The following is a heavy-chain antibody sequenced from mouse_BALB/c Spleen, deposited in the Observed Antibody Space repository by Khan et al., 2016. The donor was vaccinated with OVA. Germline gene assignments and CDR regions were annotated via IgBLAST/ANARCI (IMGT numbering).Heavy chain of an antibody. V-gene: IGHV3-2*02. CDR1: GYSITSDYA. CDR2: ISYSGST. J-gene: IGHJ1*01. CDR3: ARRAYYANWYFDV. Sequence: EVQLQESGPGLVKPSQSLSLTCTVTGYSITSDYAWNWIRQFPGNKLEWMGYISYSGSTSYNPSLKSRISITRDTSKNQFFLQLNSVTTGDTATYYCARRAYYANWYFDVLGAGTTVTVSS. D-gene: IGHD1-1*02.